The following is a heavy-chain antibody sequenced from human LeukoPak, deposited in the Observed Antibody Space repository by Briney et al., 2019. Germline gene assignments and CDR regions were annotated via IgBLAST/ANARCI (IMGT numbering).Heavy chain of an antibody. CDR1: GGSISSSSYY. Sequence: SETLSLTCTVSGGSISSSSYYWGWIRQPPGKGLEWIGSMYYSESTYYNPSLKSRVTISVDSSKNQFSLKLSSVTAADTAVYYCARSDDIAAPGPEVFDYWGQGILVTVSS. CDR2: MYYSEST. V-gene: IGHV4-39*01. D-gene: IGHD6-13*01. CDR3: ARSDDIAAPGPEVFDY. J-gene: IGHJ4*02.